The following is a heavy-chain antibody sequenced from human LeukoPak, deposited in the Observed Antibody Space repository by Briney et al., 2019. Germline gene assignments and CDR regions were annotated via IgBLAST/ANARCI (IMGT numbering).Heavy chain of an antibody. V-gene: IGHV4-38-2*01. J-gene: IGHJ4*02. Sequence: PSETLSLTCAVSGYSISSGYYWGWIRQPPGKGLEWIGRIYHSGSTYYNPSLKSRVTISVDTSKNQFSLKLSSVTAADTAVYYCARPYYDFWRSYYFDYWGQGTLVTVSS. CDR1: GYSISSGYY. D-gene: IGHD3-3*01. CDR3: ARPYYDFWRSYYFDY. CDR2: IYHSGST.